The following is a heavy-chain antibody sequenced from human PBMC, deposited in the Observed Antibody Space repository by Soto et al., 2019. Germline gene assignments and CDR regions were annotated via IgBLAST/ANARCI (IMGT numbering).Heavy chain of an antibody. CDR3: ARAARTLVTSYSLDV. V-gene: IGHV4-34*01. CDR2: INHSGTI. D-gene: IGHD2-21*02. J-gene: IGHJ6*02. Sequence: QVRLQQWGAGLLKPSETLSLTCAVYGGSLGGDYWTWIRQAPGKGLEWIGEINHSGTINFDPSLRSRLTISLDTSKKEFSLKLSSVTDADTATYYCARAARTLVTSYSLDVWGQGTTVTVSS. CDR1: GGSLGGDY.